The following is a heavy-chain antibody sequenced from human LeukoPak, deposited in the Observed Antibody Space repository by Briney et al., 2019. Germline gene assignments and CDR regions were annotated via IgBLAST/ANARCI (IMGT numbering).Heavy chain of an antibody. V-gene: IGHV3-23*01. D-gene: IGHD3-10*01. J-gene: IGHJ4*02. CDR1: GFNFGSYS. CDR2: MSADNATT. Sequence: GGSLRLSCAASGFNFGSYSMTWVRQAPGKGLEWVSVMSADNATTFYADSVKGRFTISRDNAKNTVFLQMSSLRAEDTALHYCARKSASGNYPLDYWGQGTLVTVSS. CDR3: ARKSASGNYPLDY.